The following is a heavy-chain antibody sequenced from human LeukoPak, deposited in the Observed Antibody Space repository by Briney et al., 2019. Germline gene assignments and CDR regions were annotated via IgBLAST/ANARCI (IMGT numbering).Heavy chain of an antibody. D-gene: IGHD4-23*01. Sequence: PGGSLRLSCAASGFPFSTYAMSWVRQAPGKGLEWVAVISYDGSNKYYADSVKGRFTISRDNSKNTLYLQMNSLRAEDTAVYYCARDADYGGDSLGYFDYWGQGTLVTVSS. CDR3: ARDADYGGDSLGYFDY. CDR2: ISYDGSNK. V-gene: IGHV3-30-3*01. CDR1: GFPFSTYA. J-gene: IGHJ4*01.